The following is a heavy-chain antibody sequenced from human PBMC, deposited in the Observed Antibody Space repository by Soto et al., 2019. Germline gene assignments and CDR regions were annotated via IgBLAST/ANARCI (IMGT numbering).Heavy chain of an antibody. CDR3: ARHKDCSGGSCNAVGYYYGLDV. Sequence: PSETLSLTCAVYGGSFSGYYWSWIRQPPGKGLEWIGEINHSGSTNYNPSLKSRVTISVDTSKNQFSLRLSSVTAADTAVYYCARHKDCSGGSCNAVGYYYGLDVWGQGTTVTVSS. D-gene: IGHD2-15*01. V-gene: IGHV4-34*01. CDR2: INHSGST. J-gene: IGHJ6*02. CDR1: GGSFSGYY.